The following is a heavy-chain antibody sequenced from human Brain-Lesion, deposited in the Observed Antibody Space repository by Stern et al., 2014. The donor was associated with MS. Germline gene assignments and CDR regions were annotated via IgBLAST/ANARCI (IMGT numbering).Heavy chain of an antibody. J-gene: IGHJ6*02. V-gene: IGHV3-7*01. CDR1: GFTFGKYW. CDR3: ARVYNTIYGIVTQRGSGMDV. D-gene: IGHD3-3*01. CDR2: LKEDGTEK. Sequence: EVQLVESGGGLVQPGGSLTISCTAAGFTFGKYWMTWVRQAPGKGLEWVANLKEDGTEKNYVDPVKGRFTISRDNSRTSLSSQMNSLRVEDTALYYCARVYNTIYGIVTQRGSGMDVWGQGTTVIVSS.